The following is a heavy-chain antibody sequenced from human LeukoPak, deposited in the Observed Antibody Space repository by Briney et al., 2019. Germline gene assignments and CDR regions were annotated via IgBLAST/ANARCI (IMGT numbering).Heavy chain of an antibody. D-gene: IGHD2-15*01. V-gene: IGHV3-48*03. CDR3: ARMVAAFDI. Sequence: GGSLRLSCAASGFTFSSYEMNWVRQAPGKGLEWVSYISSSGSSIDYADSVKGRFTISRDNAKNSLYLQMNSLRGEDTAVYYCARMVAAFDIRGQGTMVTVSS. CDR1: GFTFSSYE. CDR2: ISSSGSSI. J-gene: IGHJ3*02.